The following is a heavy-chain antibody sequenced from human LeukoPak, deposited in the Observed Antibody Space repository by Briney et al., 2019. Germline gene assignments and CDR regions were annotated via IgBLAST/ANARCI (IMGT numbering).Heavy chain of an antibody. CDR1: GGSISGYY. D-gene: IGHD5-18*01. J-gene: IGHJ6*02. Sequence: SETLSLTCTVSGGSISGYYWSWIRQPAGKGLEWIGRIYTSGSTNYNPSLKSRVTISVDTSKNQFSLKLSSVTAADTAVYYCASFGPYQLWSENYYYYGMDVWGQGTTVTVSS. CDR3: ASFGPYQLWSENYYYYGMDV. CDR2: IYTSGST. V-gene: IGHV4-4*07.